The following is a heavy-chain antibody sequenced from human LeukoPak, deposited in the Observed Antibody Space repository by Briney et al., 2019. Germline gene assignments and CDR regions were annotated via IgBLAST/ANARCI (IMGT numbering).Heavy chain of an antibody. CDR1: GFTFSGSA. CDR2: IRNKANSHAT. Sequence: PGGSLRLSCAASGFTFSGSAMLWVRQASGKVLEWIGRIRNKANSHATTYAASVRGRFTISRDDSKNTAYLQMNSLKTEDTAVYYCSRQGGAPAGEIDYWGQGTLVTVSS. J-gene: IGHJ4*02. D-gene: IGHD6-13*01. CDR3: SRQGGAPAGEIDY. V-gene: IGHV3-73*01.